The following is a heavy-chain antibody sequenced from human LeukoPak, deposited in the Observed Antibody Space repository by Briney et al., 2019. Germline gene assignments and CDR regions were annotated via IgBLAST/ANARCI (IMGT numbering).Heavy chain of an antibody. CDR1: GDTFTGYY. Sequence: ASVKVSWKASGDTFTGYYMHWVLQAPGQGLEWIGRINPNSGGTNYAQKFQGRVTMTRDTSISTAYMELSRLRSDDTAVYYCARHKETDAFDIWGQGTMVTVSS. CDR3: ARHKETDAFDI. V-gene: IGHV1-2*06. J-gene: IGHJ3*02. CDR2: INPNSGGT.